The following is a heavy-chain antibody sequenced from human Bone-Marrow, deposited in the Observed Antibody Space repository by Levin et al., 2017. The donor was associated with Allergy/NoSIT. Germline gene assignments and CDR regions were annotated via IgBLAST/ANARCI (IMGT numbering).Heavy chain of an antibody. D-gene: IGHD3-22*01. CDR1: GFTFSSYA. CDR2: ISGSGGST. J-gene: IGHJ4*02. CDR3: AKGGGYYDGWFDY. V-gene: IGHV3-23*01. Sequence: PGGSLRLSCAASGFTFSSYAMSWVRQAPGKGLEWVSAISGSGGSTYYADSVKGRFTISRENSKNTLYLQMNSLRAEDTAVYYCAKGGGYYDGWFDYWGQGTLVTVSS.